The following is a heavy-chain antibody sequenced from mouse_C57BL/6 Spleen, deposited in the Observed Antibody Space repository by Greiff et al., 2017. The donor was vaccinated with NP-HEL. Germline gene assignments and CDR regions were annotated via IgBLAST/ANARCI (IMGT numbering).Heavy chain of an antibody. J-gene: IGHJ1*03. CDR1: GYSFTGYY. D-gene: IGHD1-1*01. CDR2: INPSTGGT. Sequence: EVMLVESGPELVKPGASVKISCKASGYSFTGYYMNWVKQSPEKSLEWIGEINPSTGGTTYNQKFKAKATLTVDKSSSTAYMQLKSLTSEYSAVYYCARWGIYYYGSSYGYFDVWGTGTTVTVSS. CDR3: ARWGIYYYGSSYGYFDV. V-gene: IGHV1-42*01.